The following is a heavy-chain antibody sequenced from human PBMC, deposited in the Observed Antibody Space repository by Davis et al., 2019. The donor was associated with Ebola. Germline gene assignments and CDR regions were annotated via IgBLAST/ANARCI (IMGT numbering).Heavy chain of an antibody. J-gene: IGHJ4*02. CDR1: GFTFSSYA. CDR2: ISGSGGST. Sequence: GESLKISCAASGFTFSSYAMSWVRQAPGKGLEWVSAISGSGGSTYYADSVKGRFTISRDNSKNTLYLQMNSLRAEDTAVYYCARHDYGDPHFDYWDQGTLVTVSS. D-gene: IGHD4-17*01. V-gene: IGHV3-23*01. CDR3: ARHDYGDPHFDY.